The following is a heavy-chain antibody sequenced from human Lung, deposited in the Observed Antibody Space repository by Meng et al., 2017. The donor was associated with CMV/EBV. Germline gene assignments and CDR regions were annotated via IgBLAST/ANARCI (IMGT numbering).Heavy chain of an antibody. CDR2: ISSSSYI. V-gene: IGHV3-21*01. CDR1: GFTFSSYS. D-gene: IGHD6-6*01. CDR3: APWIVSSSSGEGY. J-gene: IGHJ4*02. Sequence: ESLKISCAASGFTFSSYSMNWVRQAPGKGLEWVSSISSSSYIYYADSVKGRFTISRDNAKNSLYLQMNSLRAEDTAVYYCAPWIVSSSSGEGYWGQGTLVTVSS.